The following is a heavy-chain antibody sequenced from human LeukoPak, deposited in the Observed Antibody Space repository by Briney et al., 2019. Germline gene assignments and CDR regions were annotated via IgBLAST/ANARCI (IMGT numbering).Heavy chain of an antibody. CDR1: GFTFSSYA. V-gene: IGHV3-30-3*01. Sequence: GRSLRLSCAASGFTFSSYAMHWVRQAPGKGLEWVAVISYDGSNKYYADSVKGRFTISRDNSKNTLYLQMNSLRAEDTAVYYCARDRSYSGSYGLDAFDIWGQGTMVTVSS. CDR3: ARDRSYSGSYGLDAFDI. D-gene: IGHD1-26*01. J-gene: IGHJ3*02. CDR2: ISYDGSNK.